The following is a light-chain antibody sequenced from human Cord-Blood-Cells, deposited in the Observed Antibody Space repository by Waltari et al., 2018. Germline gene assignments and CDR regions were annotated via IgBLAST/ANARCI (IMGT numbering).Light chain of an antibody. CDR2: GAS. Sequence: DIKMTQSPSSLSASEGDRVTVTCQASQDISNYLNWYHQKPGKAPKLLTYGASNLETGVPSRFSGSGSGTDFTFTVSSRQPEDIATYYCQQYDNLPFTFGPGTKVDIK. V-gene: IGKV1-33*01. J-gene: IGKJ3*01. CDR3: QQYDNLPFT. CDR1: QDISNY.